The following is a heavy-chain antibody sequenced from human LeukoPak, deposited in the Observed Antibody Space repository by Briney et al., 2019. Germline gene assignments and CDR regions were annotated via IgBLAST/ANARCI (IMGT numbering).Heavy chain of an antibody. CDR1: GFTFDDYA. J-gene: IGHJ4*02. Sequence: PGGSLRLSCAASGFTFDDYAMHWVRQVPGKGLEWVSGISWNSGSIGYADSVKGRFTISRDNAKNSLYLQMNSLRAEDTALYYCAKSRQIGIVGTFDYWGQGTLVTVSS. D-gene: IGHD1-26*01. CDR3: AKSRQIGIVGTFDY. V-gene: IGHV3-9*01. CDR2: ISWNSGSI.